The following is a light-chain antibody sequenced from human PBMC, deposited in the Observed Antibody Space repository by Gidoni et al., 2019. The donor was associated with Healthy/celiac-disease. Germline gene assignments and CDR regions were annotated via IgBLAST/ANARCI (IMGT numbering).Light chain of an antibody. CDR2: AES. J-gene: IGKJ1*01. Sequence: DIQLTQSPSFLSASVGDRVTITCRASQGISSYLAWYQQKPGKAPKILIYAESTLQSGVPSRFSGSGSGTEFTLTISSLQPEDFATYYCQQLNSYPTFGQGTKVEIK. V-gene: IGKV1-9*01. CDR1: QGISSY. CDR3: QQLNSYPT.